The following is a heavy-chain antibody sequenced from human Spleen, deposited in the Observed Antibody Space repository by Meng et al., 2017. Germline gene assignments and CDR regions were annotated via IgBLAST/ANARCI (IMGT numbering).Heavy chain of an antibody. CDR1: GFTVTSNE. J-gene: IGHJ4*02. CDR3: AKYSYGLGDYLDY. CDR2: ICGDST. Sequence: ESLKISCAASGFTVTSNEMSWVRQAPGKGLEWVSSICGDSTYYADSVKGRFAISRHNSKNTLYLQMNSLRAEDTALYYCAKYSYGLGDYLDYWGQGALVTVSS. V-gene: IGHV3-38*03. D-gene: IGHD3-10*01.